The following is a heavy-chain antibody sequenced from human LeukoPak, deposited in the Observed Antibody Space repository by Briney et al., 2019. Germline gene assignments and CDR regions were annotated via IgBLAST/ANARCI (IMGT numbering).Heavy chain of an antibody. J-gene: IGHJ4*02. CDR2: IKSKTDGGTT. Sequence: GGSLRLSCAASGFTFSNAWMSWVRQAPGKGLEWVGRIKSKTDGGTTDYAAPVKGRFTISRDDSKNTLYLQMNSLKTEDTAVYYCTRIIKSGCFDYWGRGTLVTVSS. CDR1: GFTFSNAW. V-gene: IGHV3-15*01. CDR3: TRIIKSGCFDY.